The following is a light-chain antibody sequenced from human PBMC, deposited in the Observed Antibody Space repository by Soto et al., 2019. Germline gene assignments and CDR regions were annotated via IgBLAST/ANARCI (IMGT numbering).Light chain of an antibody. Sequence: QSVLTQPPSTSGTPGQRVTISCSGSSSNVGINAVHWYQQFPGTAPRLLIYTDYQRPSGVPGRFSGSKSGTSASLASSGLQSEDEADYYGAAWDDSLGGLVFGGGTKLTVL. CDR1: SSNVGINA. CDR2: TDY. CDR3: AAWDDSLGGLV. V-gene: IGLV1-44*01. J-gene: IGLJ2*01.